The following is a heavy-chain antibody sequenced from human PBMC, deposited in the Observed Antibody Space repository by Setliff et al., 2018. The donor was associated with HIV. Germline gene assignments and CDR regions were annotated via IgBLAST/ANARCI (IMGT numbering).Heavy chain of an antibody. V-gene: IGHV4-4*02. Sequence: SETLSLTCAVSGGSIGTANWWSWVRQPPGQGLEWIGEIYYSGNTNYDPSIKSRVTMSVDKPKNHLSLKLSSVTAADTALYYCAKGTTSCSFCFDNWGLGTLVTVSS. CDR3: AKGTTSCSFCFDN. J-gene: IGHJ4*02. D-gene: IGHD2-2*01. CDR1: GGSIGTANW. CDR2: IYYSGNT.